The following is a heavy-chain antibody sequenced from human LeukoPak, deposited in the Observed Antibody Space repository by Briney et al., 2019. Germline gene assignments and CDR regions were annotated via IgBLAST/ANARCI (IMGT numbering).Heavy chain of an antibody. Sequence: PSETLSLTCAVAGGSFSGYYWTWIRQPPGKGLEWIGEIKHSGNANYNPSLKSRVTISLDISDNPFSLKLPSVTAADPAVYYCARGQGTVTTHWGQGTLVTVFS. V-gene: IGHV4-34*01. CDR2: IKHSGNA. D-gene: IGHD4-17*01. CDR1: GGSFSGYY. J-gene: IGHJ4*02. CDR3: ARGQGTVTTH.